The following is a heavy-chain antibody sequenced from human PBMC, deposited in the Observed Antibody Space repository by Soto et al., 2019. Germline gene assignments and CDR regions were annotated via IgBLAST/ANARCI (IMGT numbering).Heavy chain of an antibody. CDR3: AKYYDFWSGYYPNPKNWYFDL. Sequence: EVQLLESGGGLVQPGGSLRLSCAASGFTFSSYAMSWVRQAPGKGLEWVSAISGSGGSTYYADSVKGRFTISRDNSKNTLYLQMNSLRAEDTAVYYCAKYYDFWSGYYPNPKNWYFDLWGRGTLVTVS. CDR2: ISGSGGST. D-gene: IGHD3-3*01. J-gene: IGHJ2*01. CDR1: GFTFSSYA. V-gene: IGHV3-23*01.